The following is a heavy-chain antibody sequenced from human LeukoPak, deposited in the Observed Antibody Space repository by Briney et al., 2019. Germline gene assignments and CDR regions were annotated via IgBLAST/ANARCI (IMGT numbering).Heavy chain of an antibody. Sequence: GRSLRLSCAASGFTFSDYAMHWLRQAPGKGLEWVAVISYDGSKKYYADSVKGRFTISRDNSKNTLYLQMNSLRVEDTAVYYCARDQYYDFWSGYYLFDYWGQGTLVTVSS. V-gene: IGHV3-30*04. CDR2: ISYDGSKK. D-gene: IGHD3-3*01. J-gene: IGHJ4*02. CDR3: ARDQYYDFWSGYYLFDY. CDR1: GFTFSDYA.